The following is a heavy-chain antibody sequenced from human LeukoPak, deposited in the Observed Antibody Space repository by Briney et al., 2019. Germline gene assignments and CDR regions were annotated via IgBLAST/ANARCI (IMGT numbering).Heavy chain of an antibody. CDR2: INPNSGGT. CDR3: AREDYYDSGSFDP. Sequence: ASVKVSCKASGYTFTGYYMHWVRQAPGQGLEWMGWINPNSGGTNYAQKFQGRVTMTRGTSISTAYMELSSLRSEDTAVYYCAREDYYDSGSFDPWGQGTLVTVSS. CDR1: GYTFTGYY. D-gene: IGHD3-22*01. J-gene: IGHJ5*02. V-gene: IGHV1-2*02.